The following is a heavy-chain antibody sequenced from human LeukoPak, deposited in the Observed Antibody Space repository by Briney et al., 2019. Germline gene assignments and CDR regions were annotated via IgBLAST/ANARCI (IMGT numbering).Heavy chain of an antibody. CDR3: TTVTVCTGSSCPWAFNY. D-gene: IGHD2-15*01. CDR2: IKSKTDGGTT. CDR1: EVTFSNTW. V-gene: IGHV3-15*01. Sequence: GGSLRLSCVASEVTFSNTWMNWVRQAPGKGLEWVGRIKSKTDGGTTDYAAPVKGRFTILRDDSKNTVYLQMNSLKTEDTAVYFCTTVTVCTGSSCPWAFNYWGQGTMVTVSS. J-gene: IGHJ4*02.